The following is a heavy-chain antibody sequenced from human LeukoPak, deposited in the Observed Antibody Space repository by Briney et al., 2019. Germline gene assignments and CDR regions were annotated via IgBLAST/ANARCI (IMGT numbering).Heavy chain of an antibody. J-gene: IGHJ4*02. CDR1: GGSFSGYY. Sequence: SETLSLTCAVYGGSFSGYYWSWIRQPPGKGLEWIGEINHSGSTNYNPSLKSRVTVSVDTSKNQFSLKLSSVTAADTAVYYCARAWGYSSSSIHYWGQGTLVTVSS. V-gene: IGHV4-34*01. CDR3: ARAWGYSSSSIHY. CDR2: INHSGST. D-gene: IGHD6-6*01.